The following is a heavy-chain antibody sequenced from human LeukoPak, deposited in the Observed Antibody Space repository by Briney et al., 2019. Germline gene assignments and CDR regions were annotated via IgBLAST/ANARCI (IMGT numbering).Heavy chain of an antibody. CDR1: GGTFSNYG. J-gene: IGHJ4*02. Sequence: ASVKASCKASGGTFSNYGITWVRQAPGQGLEWMGRIIPILGITNYAQKFQDRVTITADKSTTTVYMELSSLRSEDTAVYFCARESGVCASATCYQPFDYWGQGTLVTVSS. CDR2: IIPILGIT. CDR3: ARESGVCASATCYQPFDY. V-gene: IGHV1-69*04. D-gene: IGHD2-2*01.